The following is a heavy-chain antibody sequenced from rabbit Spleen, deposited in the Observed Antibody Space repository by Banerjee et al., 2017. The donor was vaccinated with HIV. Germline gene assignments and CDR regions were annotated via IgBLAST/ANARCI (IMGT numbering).Heavy chain of an antibody. CDR3: VRGASSSGYYSL. CDR1: GFSFSSSDY. D-gene: IGHD1-1*01. CDR2: IDLVFGGT. Sequence: QSLEESGGDLVKPGASLTLTCTASGFSFSSSDYICWVRQAPGKGLEWIGYIDLVFGGTYYATWVNGRFTISSHNAQNTLYLQLNSLTAADTATYFCVRGASSSGYYSLWGPGTLVTVS. J-gene: IGHJ4*01. V-gene: IGHV1S40*01.